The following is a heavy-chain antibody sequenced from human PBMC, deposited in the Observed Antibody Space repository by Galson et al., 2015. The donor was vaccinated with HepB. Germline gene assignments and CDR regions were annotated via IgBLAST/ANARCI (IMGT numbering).Heavy chain of an antibody. CDR1: GFTFINYD. D-gene: IGHD2-15*01. Sequence: SLRLSCAASGFTFINYDIYWVRQAPGKGLEYVPSISANGAATSSADSLKGRFTISRDNPKNTVSLQMSSLRPEDTAVYFCVRRGHCSGANCYQQDLAPNEYGDYGVHFDYWGQGALVAVSS. J-gene: IGHJ4*02. CDR3: VRRGHCSGANCYQQDLAPNEYGDYGVHFDY. V-gene: IGHV3-64D*06. CDR2: ISANGAAT.